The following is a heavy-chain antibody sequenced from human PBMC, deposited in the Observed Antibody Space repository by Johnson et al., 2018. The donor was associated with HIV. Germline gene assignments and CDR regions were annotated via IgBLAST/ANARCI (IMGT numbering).Heavy chain of an antibody. CDR2: IRGSGGTT. D-gene: IGHD1-1*01. CDR1: GFDFSSYA. Sequence: MLLVESGGGVVQPGGSLRLSCTTYGFDFSSYALTWVRQAPGKGLEWVSSIRGSGGTTYYADSVKCRFAISRDNSGNTLFLQMNTLRAEDTAVYYCAEDMTTAIGAFDIWGQGTTVTVSS. CDR3: AEDMTTAIGAFDI. V-gene: IGHV3-23*04. J-gene: IGHJ3*02.